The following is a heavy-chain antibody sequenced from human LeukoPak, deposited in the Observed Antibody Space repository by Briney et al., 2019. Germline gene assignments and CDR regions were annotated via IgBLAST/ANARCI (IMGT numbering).Heavy chain of an antibody. D-gene: IGHD3-9*01. J-gene: IGHJ3*02. Sequence: SETLSLTRAVSGGSISSGGYSWSWIRQPPGKGLEWIGYIYHSGSTYYNPSLKSRVTISVDRSKNQFSLKLSSVTAADTAVYYCARLTGAFDIWGQGTMVTVSS. V-gene: IGHV4-30-2*01. CDR3: ARLTGAFDI. CDR2: IYHSGST. CDR1: GGSISSGGYS.